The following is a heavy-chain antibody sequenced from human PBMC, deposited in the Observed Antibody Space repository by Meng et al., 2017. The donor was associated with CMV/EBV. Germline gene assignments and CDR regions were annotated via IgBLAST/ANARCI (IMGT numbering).Heavy chain of an antibody. D-gene: IGHD4-11*01. CDR3: ARGSNYRYFDY. CDR1: GFTFSSYG. Sequence: SCAASGFTFSSYGMHWVRQAPGKGLEWVAVIWYDGSNKYYADSVKGRFTISRDNSKNTLYLQMNSLRAEDTAVYYCARGSNYRYFDYWGQGTLVTVSS. CDR2: IWYDGSNK. V-gene: IGHV3-33*01. J-gene: IGHJ4*02.